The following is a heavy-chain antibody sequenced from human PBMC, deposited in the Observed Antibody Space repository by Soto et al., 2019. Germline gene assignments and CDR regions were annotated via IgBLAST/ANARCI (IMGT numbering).Heavy chain of an antibody. D-gene: IGHD3-10*02. J-gene: IGHJ4*02. CDR3: ARPFVRGVNPIDY. CDR2: IYYSGST. CDR1: GGSISSSSYY. V-gene: IGHV4-39*01. Sequence: QLQLQESGPGLVKPSETLSLTCTVSGGSISSSSYYWGWIRQPPGKGLEWIGSIYYSGSTYYNPSLKSRVTISVHTSKNQFSLKLSSVTAADTAVYYCARPFVRGVNPIDYWGQGTLVTVSS.